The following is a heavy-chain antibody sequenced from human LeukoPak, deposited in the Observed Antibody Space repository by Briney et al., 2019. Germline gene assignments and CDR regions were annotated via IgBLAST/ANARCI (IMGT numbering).Heavy chain of an antibody. CDR3: ARDPYGGVWVAVAQGVI. J-gene: IGHJ3*02. Sequence: GGSLRLSCAASGFTFSSYGMHWVRQAPGKGLEWVANIKQDGSEKYYVDSVKGRFTISRDNAKNSLYLQMNSLRAEDTAVYYCARDPYGGVWVAVAQGVIWGQGTMVTVSS. CDR1: GFTFSSYG. CDR2: IKQDGSEK. D-gene: IGHD6-19*01. V-gene: IGHV3-7*01.